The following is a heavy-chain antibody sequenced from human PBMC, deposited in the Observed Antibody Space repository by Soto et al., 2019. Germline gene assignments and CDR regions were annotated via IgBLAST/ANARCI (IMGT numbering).Heavy chain of an antibody. Sequence: ASVKVSCKASGYTFTSYYMHWVRQAPGQGLEWMGIINPSGGSTSYAQKFQGRVTMTRDTSTSTVYMELSSLRSEDTAVYYCARVRVPAALLYYYGMEVWGQGTTVTVSS. CDR1: GYTFTSYY. CDR2: INPSGGST. CDR3: ARVRVPAALLYYYGMEV. V-gene: IGHV1-46*01. D-gene: IGHD2-2*02. J-gene: IGHJ6*02.